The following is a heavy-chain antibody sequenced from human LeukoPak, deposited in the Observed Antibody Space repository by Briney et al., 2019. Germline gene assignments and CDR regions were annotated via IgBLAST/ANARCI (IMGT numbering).Heavy chain of an antibody. CDR1: GGSFSGYY. CDR2: INHSGST. D-gene: IGHD5-12*01. Sequence: SETLSLTCAVYGGSFSGYYWSWIRQPPGKGLEWIGEINHSGSTNYNPSLKSRVTISVDTSKNQFSLKLSSVTAADTAVYYCARGGYSWLRLASSVYFDYWGQGTLVTVSS. CDR3: ARGGYSWLRLASSVYFDY. J-gene: IGHJ4*02. V-gene: IGHV4-34*01.